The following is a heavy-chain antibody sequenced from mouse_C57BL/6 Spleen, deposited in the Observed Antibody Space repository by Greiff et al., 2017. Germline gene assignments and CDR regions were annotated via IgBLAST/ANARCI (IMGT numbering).Heavy chain of an antibody. CDR2: IDPETGGT. J-gene: IGHJ1*03. D-gene: IGHD1-1*01. Sequence: VKLMESGAELVRPGASVTLSCKASGYTFTDYEMHWVKQTPVHGLEWIGAIDPETGGTAYNQKFKGKAILTADKSSSTAYMELRSLTSEDSAVYYCTRGTTVVATGYFDVWGTGTTVTVSS. CDR3: TRGTTVVATGYFDV. V-gene: IGHV1-15*01. CDR1: GYTFTDYE.